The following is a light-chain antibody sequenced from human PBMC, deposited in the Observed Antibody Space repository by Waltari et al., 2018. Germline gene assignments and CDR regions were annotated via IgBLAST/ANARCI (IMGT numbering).Light chain of an antibody. CDR2: GTS. J-gene: IGKJ4*01. CDR1: QSITTNS. V-gene: IGKV3-20*01. CDR3: LQYHISPLT. Sequence: EVVLTQSPGTLSLSPGERATLSCRASQSITTNSLAWYQQKPGKAPRFLIYGTSSRATGIPDRFTGSGSGTDFTLTISRLEPGDFALYYCLQYHISPLTFGGGTKVEIK.